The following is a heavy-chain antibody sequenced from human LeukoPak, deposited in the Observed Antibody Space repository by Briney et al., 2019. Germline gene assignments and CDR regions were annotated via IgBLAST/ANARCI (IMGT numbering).Heavy chain of an antibody. J-gene: IGHJ4*02. D-gene: IGHD6-19*01. CDR2: ISRTSHTI. V-gene: IGHV3-48*01. CDR1: GFTFSNYD. Sequence: GGSLRLSCAASGFTFSNYDMIWVRQAPGKGLEWVSYISRTSHTIYYADSVKGRFTISRDNAKNSLYLQMNSLRVEDTAVYSCARYLGGWSFDYWGQGTVVTVFS. CDR3: ARYLGGWSFDY.